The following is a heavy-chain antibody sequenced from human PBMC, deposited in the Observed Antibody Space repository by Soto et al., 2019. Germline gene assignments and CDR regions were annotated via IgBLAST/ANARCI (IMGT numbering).Heavy chain of an antibody. CDR1: GGYISSGGYY. J-gene: IGHJ6*03. CDR3: ARLSRGVPAALYYYYYYMDV. D-gene: IGHD2-2*01. CDR2: IYYSGST. V-gene: IGHV4-61*08. Sequence: PSETQSLTCTVSGGYISSGGYYWSWIRQPPGKGLEWIGYIYYSGSTNYNPSLKSRVTISVDTSKNQFSLKLSSVTAADTAVYYCARLSRGVPAALYYYYYYMDVWGKGTTVTVSS.